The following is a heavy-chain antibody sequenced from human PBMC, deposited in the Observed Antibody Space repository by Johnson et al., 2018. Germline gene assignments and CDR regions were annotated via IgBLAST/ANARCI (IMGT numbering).Heavy chain of an antibody. J-gene: IGHJ3*02. CDR1: GFTFSNAW. V-gene: IGHV3-15*07. Sequence: VQLVQSGGGLVKPGGSXRLSCAASGFTFSNAWMNWVRQAPGKGLEWVGRIKSKTDGGTTDYAAPVNGRFTISRDDSKNTLYPQMNILKTEDTPVYYCTTDWVDVLLSFDAFDIWGQGTMVTVSS. CDR2: IKSKTDGGTT. D-gene: IGHD3-10*01. CDR3: TTDWVDVLLSFDAFDI.